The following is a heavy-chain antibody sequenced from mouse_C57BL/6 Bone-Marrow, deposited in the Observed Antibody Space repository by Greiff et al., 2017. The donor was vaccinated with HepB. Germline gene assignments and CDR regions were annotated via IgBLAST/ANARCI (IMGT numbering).Heavy chain of an antibody. Sequence: QVQLQQSGPELVKPGASVKLSCKASGYTFTSYDINWVKQRPGQGLEWIGWIYPRDGSTKYNEKFKGKATLTVDTSSSTAYMELHSLTSEDSAVYFCARLDSSGPLYYAMDYWGQGTSVTVSS. V-gene: IGHV1-85*01. CDR3: ARLDSSGPLYYAMDY. CDR2: IYPRDGST. CDR1: GYTFTSYD. D-gene: IGHD3-2*02. J-gene: IGHJ4*01.